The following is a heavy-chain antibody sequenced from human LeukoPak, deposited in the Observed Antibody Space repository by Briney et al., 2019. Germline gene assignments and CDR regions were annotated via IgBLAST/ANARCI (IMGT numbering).Heavy chain of an antibody. Sequence: QPGGSLRLSCAASGFTFRNYAMSWVRQAPGKGLEWVSTISGSGVDTDYADSVKDRFPISRDNSRNTLYLQMNSLRAEDAAVYYCAKHQDWTVTVPDYWGQGTLVTVSS. CDR3: AKHQDWTVTVPDY. CDR1: GFTFRNYA. CDR2: ISGSGVDT. D-gene: IGHD4-17*01. V-gene: IGHV3-23*01. J-gene: IGHJ4*02.